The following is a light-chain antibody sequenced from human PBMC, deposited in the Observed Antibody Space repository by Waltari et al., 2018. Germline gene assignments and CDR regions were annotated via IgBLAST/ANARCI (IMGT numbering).Light chain of an antibody. CDR3: RSYDDDIPWV. CDR1: SGSIDSNY. Sequence: NFMLTQPHSVSGSLGKTVSISCTRSSGSIDSNYVQWFQQRPGSSPTCVIYEDNKRPSGVPDRFAGSIDSSSNSASLTISGLKTEDEAEYYCRSYDDDIPWVFGGGTKLTVL. V-gene: IGLV6-57*01. CDR2: EDN. J-gene: IGLJ3*02.